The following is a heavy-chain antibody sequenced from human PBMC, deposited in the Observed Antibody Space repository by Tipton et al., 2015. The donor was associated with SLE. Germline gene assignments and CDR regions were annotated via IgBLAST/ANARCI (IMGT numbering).Heavy chain of an antibody. CDR2: IHYSGST. J-gene: IGHJ4*02. V-gene: IGHV4-39*07. D-gene: IGHD3-10*01. CDR1: GGSISSKNYY. Sequence: TLSLTCTVSGGSISSKNYYWGWIRQPPGKGLEWIGSIHYSGSTYDNPSFKSRVTITVDTSKNQFSLKLSSVTAADTAVYYCARTAQGTGSYYRLVFDIWGQGTLVTVSS. CDR3: ARTAQGTGSYYRLVFDI.